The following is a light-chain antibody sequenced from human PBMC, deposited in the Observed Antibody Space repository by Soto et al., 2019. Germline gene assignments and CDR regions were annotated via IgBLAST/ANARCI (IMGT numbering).Light chain of an antibody. Sequence: EIVLTQSQATLSLSPGERDTLTCRASQSVSIYLAWVPPKPGKSPRLLIYDASNRATGSPARFSGSGSGTDCTLAIGSLAPEDFEVYDSQQPDTFGQGTRLEIK. CDR2: DAS. CDR1: QSVSIY. V-gene: IGKV3-11*01. CDR3: QQPDT. J-gene: IGKJ2*01.